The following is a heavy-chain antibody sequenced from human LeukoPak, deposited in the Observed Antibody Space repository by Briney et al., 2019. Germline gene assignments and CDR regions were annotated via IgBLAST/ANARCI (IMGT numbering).Heavy chain of an antibody. CDR2: ISGSGGST. V-gene: IGHV3-23*01. CDR3: AKDNAYSSGWLYYFDY. J-gene: IGHJ4*02. Sequence: GGSLRLSCAASGFTFSSYAMSWVRQAPGKGLEWVSAISGSGGSTYYADSVKGRFTISRDNSKNTLYLQMNSLRAEDTAVYYCAKDNAYSSGWLYYFDYWGQGTLVTVSS. D-gene: IGHD6-19*01. CDR1: GFTFSSYA.